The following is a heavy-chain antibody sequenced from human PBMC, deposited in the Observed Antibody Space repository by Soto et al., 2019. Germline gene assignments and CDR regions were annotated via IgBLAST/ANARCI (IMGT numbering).Heavy chain of an antibody. V-gene: IGHV4-31*03. J-gene: IGHJ5*02. CDR1: GGSISSGGYS. Sequence: PSETLSLTCTVSGGSISSGGYSWSWIRQYPGKGLEWFGYIYFTGTTYHSPSLKSRVTISVDTSKNQFSLKLSSVTAADTAVYYCARFDYGDFRNWFDPWGQGTLVTVSS. D-gene: IGHD4-17*01. CDR3: ARFDYGDFRNWFDP. CDR2: IYFTGTT.